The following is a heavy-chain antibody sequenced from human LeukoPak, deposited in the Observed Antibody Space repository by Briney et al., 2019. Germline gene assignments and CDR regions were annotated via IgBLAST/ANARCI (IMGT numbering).Heavy chain of an antibody. CDR1: GGTFSSYA. CDR2: IIPILGTA. D-gene: IGHD2-15*01. Sequence: SVKVSCKASGGTFSSYAISWVRQAPGQGLEWMGGIIPILGTANYAQKFQGRVTITADESTSTAYMELSSLRSEDTAVYYCARVDIYCSGGSCYGDAFDIWGQGTMVTVSS. V-gene: IGHV1-69*13. CDR3: ARVDIYCSGGSCYGDAFDI. J-gene: IGHJ3*02.